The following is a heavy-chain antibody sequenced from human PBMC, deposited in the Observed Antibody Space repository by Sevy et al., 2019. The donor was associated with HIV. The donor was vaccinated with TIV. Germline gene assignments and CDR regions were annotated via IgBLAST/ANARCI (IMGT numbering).Heavy chain of an antibody. CDR2: ISGSGGST. V-gene: IGHV3-23*01. CDR3: AKGDYGDYVLDY. J-gene: IGHJ4*02. Sequence: GGSLRRSCAASGFTFSSYAMNWVRQAPGKGLEWVSGISGSGGSTYYADSVKGRFTNSRDNSKNTLYLPMNTLRAEDTAVYYCAKGDYGDYVLDYWGQGTLVTVSS. CDR1: GFTFSSYA. D-gene: IGHD4-17*01.